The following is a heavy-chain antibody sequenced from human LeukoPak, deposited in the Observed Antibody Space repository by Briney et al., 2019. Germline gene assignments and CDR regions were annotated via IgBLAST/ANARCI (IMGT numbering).Heavy chain of an antibody. CDR3: ARTKFIHAGPYPLGP. V-gene: IGHV1-2*02. Sequence: ASVRVSCKTSGYSFTDYYIHWVRQAPGQGLEWMGWINTKSGRTSSARKFQGRVTMTRDPSITTVYMDMAWLTSDDTAIYFCARTKFIHAGPYPLGPWGQGTPVTGSS. D-gene: IGHD2-21*01. J-gene: IGHJ4*01. CDR1: GYSFTDYY. CDR2: INTKSGRT.